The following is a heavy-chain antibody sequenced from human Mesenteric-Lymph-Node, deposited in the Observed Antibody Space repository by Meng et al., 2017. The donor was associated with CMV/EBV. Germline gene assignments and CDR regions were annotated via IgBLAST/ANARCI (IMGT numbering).Heavy chain of an antibody. CDR1: GFTFSNYW. D-gene: IGHD6-6*01. Sequence: GESLKISCAASGFTFSNYWMSWVRQAPGKGLEWVSVIYSDGSTYYADSVKGRFTISRDNSKNTLYLQMNSLRTEDTAVYYCASRLIATQPSPVYWGQGTLVTVSS. V-gene: IGHV3-66*02. CDR2: IYSDGST. CDR3: ASRLIATQPSPVY. J-gene: IGHJ4*02.